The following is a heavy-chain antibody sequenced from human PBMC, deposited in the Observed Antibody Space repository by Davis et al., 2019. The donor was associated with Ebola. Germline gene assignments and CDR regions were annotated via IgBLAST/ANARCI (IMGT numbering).Heavy chain of an antibody. CDR3: VTTIVPAATYNR. Sequence: SLRLSCAASGFNFRDAWMSWVRQTPGKGLEWVGRIKDKGDGGALDYAAPVRGRFTISRDDANEIVYLEMSSLKTEDTGVYYCVTTIVPAATYNRWGQGTRVTVSS. V-gene: IGHV3-15*01. CDR2: IKDKGDGGAL. J-gene: IGHJ4*02. D-gene: IGHD2-15*01. CDR1: GFNFRDAW.